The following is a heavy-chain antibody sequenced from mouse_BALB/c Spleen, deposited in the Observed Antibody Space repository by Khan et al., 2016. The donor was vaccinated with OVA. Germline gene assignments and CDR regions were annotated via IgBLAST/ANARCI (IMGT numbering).Heavy chain of an antibody. V-gene: IGHV1S132*01. Sequence: QVQLQQSGAELVKPGASVKLSCKTSGYTFTNYWIQWVKQRPGQGLGWIGEIFPGTGTTYYNENFKAKATLTIDTSSSTAYMHLSSLTSEDSAVYFCARGYFGNSEFAYWGQGTLVTVSA. J-gene: IGHJ3*01. CDR3: ARGYFGNSEFAY. D-gene: IGHD2-1*01. CDR2: IFPGTGTT. CDR1: GYTFTNYW.